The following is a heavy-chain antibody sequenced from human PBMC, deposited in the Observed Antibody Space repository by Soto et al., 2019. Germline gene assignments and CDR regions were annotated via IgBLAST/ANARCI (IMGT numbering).Heavy chain of an antibody. CDR1: GYTFTGYY. V-gene: IGHV1-2*04. Sequence: GASVKVPCKASGYTFTGYYMHWVRQAPGQGLEWMGWINPNSGGTNYAQKFQGWVTMTRDTSISTAYMELSRLRSDDTAVYYCARGGGLSSPSYGMDVWGQGTTVTVSS. D-gene: IGHD3-10*01. CDR3: ARGGGLSSPSYGMDV. CDR2: INPNSGGT. J-gene: IGHJ6*02.